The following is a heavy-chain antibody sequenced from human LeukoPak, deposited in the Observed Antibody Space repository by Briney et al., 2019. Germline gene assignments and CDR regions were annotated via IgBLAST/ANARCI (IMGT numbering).Heavy chain of an antibody. CDR1: GYTFTGYY. V-gene: IGHV1-2*02. CDR2: INPNSGGT. Sequence: ASVKVSCKASGYTFTGYYMHWVRQAPGQGLEWMGWINPNSGGTNYAQKFQGRVTMTRDTSISTAHMELSRLRSDDTAVYYCARGYCSGGSCHGWFDPWGQGTLVTVSS. CDR3: ARGYCSGGSCHGWFDP. J-gene: IGHJ5*02. D-gene: IGHD2-15*01.